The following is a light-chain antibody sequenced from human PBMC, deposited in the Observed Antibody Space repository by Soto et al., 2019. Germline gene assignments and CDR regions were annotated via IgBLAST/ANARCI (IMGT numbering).Light chain of an antibody. CDR2: EVN. J-gene: IGLJ2*01. CDR1: NGDVGSYDL. CDR3: LSYSGCNNLI. V-gene: IGLV2-23*02. Sequence: QSALTQPASVSGSPGQSITISCTGTNGDVGSYDLVSWYQQYPGKAPKLIIYEVNKRPSGVSNRFSGAKSGNTASLTISGLQAEDEADFGCLSYSGCNNLIFGGGTKLTVL.